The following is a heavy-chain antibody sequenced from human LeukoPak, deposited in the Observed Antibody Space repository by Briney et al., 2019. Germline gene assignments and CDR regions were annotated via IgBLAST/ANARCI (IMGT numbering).Heavy chain of an antibody. D-gene: IGHD4-17*01. CDR3: AKDVGDNPSSCFDS. V-gene: IGHV3-9*01. CDR1: GFTFDNYA. Sequence: GGSLRLSCAASGFTFDNYAIHWVRQAPGKGLEWISGISRNSATIAYADSVKGRFTISRDNAKNSLYLQMNSLRIEDTALYYCAKDVGDNPSSCFDSWGQGTLVTVSS. CDR2: ISRNSATI. J-gene: IGHJ5*01.